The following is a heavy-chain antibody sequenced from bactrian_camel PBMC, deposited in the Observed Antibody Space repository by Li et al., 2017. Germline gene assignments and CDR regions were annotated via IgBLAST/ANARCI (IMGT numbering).Heavy chain of an antibody. V-gene: IGHV3S53*01. Sequence: VQLVESGGGSVEAGGSLRLSCAPDGYYYCMGWFRQSPGKEREAVASITADNSATYADSVKGRFTISRDKVKNTLYLQMDSLKPEDTAMYYCAADRTWFQCTLETISTGRGGRGTQVTVS. D-gene: IGHD4*01. CDR2: ITADNSA. CDR1: GYYYC. J-gene: IGHJ4*01. CDR3: AADRTWFQCTLETISTGR.